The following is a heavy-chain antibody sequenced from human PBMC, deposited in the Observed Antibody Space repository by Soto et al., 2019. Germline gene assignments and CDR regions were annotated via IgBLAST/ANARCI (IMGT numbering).Heavy chain of an antibody. Sequence: QVQLVESGGGVVQPGRSLRLSCAASGFSFSSYAVHWVRQAPGKGLEWVAVISYDGNNKYYADSVKGRFTISRDNSKYTLYLQMNSLRAEATAGYYCAGDTSGYYFGWFDPWGQGTLVTFSS. D-gene: IGHD3-22*01. V-gene: IGHV3-30-3*01. J-gene: IGHJ5*02. CDR1: GFSFSSYA. CDR3: AGDTSGYYFGWFDP. CDR2: ISYDGNNK.